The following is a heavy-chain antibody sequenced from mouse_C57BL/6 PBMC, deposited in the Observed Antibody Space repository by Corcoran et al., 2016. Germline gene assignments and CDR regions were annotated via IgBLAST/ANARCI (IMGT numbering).Heavy chain of an antibody. V-gene: IGHV1-66*01. CDR2: IYPGSGNT. CDR1: GYSFTSYY. D-gene: IGHD4-1*01. J-gene: IGHJ1*03. CDR3: ARSNGTVYFDV. Sequence: QVQLQQSGPELVKPGASVKISCKASGYSFTSYYIHWVKQRPGQGLEWIGWIYPGSGNTKYNEKFKGKATLTADTSSSTAYMQLSSLTSEDSAVYYCARSNGTVYFDVCGTGTTVTVSS.